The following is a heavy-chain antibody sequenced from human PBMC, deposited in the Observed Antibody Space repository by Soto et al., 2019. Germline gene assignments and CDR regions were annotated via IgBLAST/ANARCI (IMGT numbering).Heavy chain of an antibody. Sequence: SQTLSLTCAISGDSVSTNSAAWNWVRQSPSRGLEWLGRTYYTSKWFNDYAVSVKGRITINPDTSKNTLYLQMNSLRAEDTAVYYCAKDRQRFGELLYENWFDPWGQGTLVTVSS. CDR3: AKDRQRFGELLYENWFDP. CDR1: GDSVSTNSAA. J-gene: IGHJ5*02. V-gene: IGHV6-1*01. D-gene: IGHD3-10*01. CDR2: TYYTSKWFN.